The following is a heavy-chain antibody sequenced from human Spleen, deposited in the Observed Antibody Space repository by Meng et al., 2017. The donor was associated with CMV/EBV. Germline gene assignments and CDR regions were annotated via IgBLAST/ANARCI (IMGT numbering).Heavy chain of an antibody. CDR2: INRDGTNT. D-gene: IGHD3-22*01. J-gene: IGHJ5*02. V-gene: IGHV3-74*01. Sequence: GESLKLSCAASGFTFRNDWMYWVRQAPGKGLAWVSRINRDGTNTRDAASVTARFTIYRDNAKNTLFLKMDSLRADDTAVYYCARLSYDSGGRYYGSWFDPWGQGSLVTVSS. CDR3: ARLSYDSGGRYYGSWFDP. CDR1: GFTFRNDW.